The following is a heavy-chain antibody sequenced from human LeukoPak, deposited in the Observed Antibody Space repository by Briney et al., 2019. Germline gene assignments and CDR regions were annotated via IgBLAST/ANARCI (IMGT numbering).Heavy chain of an antibody. Sequence: SETLSLTCAVSGGSISSSNRWSGVRQPPGKGLEWIGEIYHSGSTNYNPSLKSRVTISVDKSKNQFSLKLSSVTAADTAVYYCARGVAAAGTDWFDPWGQGTLVTVSS. CDR3: ARGVAAAGTDWFDP. V-gene: IGHV4-4*02. D-gene: IGHD6-13*01. J-gene: IGHJ5*02. CDR2: IYHSGST. CDR1: GGSISSSNR.